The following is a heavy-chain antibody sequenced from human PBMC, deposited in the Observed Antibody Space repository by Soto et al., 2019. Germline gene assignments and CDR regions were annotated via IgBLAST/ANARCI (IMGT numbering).Heavy chain of an antibody. V-gene: IGHV4-31*03. D-gene: IGHD5-12*01. CDR1: GGSINSAGYY. CDR3: ARVALYYFDY. Sequence: SETLSLTCTVSGGSINSAGYYWSWIRQHPGKGLEWIGYIYYGGSTDYNPSLKSRVTISVDTSKNQFSLKLNSVTAADTAVYHCARVALYYFDYWGQGTLVTVSS. CDR2: IYYGGST. J-gene: IGHJ4*02.